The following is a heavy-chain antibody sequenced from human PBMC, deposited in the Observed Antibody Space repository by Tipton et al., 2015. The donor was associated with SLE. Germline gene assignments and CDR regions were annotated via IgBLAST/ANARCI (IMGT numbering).Heavy chain of an antibody. Sequence: TLSLTCTVSGDSISSGTYYWSWIRQPAGEGLDWIGRIQTSGSTNYNPSLKSRVTISVDTSKNQFSLKLSSVSAADTAMYYCARALWVDKDFEVPLAIRLRAFDIWGQGRMVTISS. D-gene: IGHD2-2*02. CDR3: ARALWVDKDFEVPLAIRLRAFDI. J-gene: IGHJ3*02. CDR1: GDSISSGTYY. CDR2: IQTSGST. V-gene: IGHV4-61*02.